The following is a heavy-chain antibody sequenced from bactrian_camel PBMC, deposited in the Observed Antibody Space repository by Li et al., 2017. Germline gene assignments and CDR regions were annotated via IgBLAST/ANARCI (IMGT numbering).Heavy chain of an antibody. Sequence: QVQLVESGGGSVQAGKSLRLSCVAPGYISRGYCMAWFRQAPGQEREGVASFGDDDSTTYADSVKGRFTISRDKDKNTMYLQMTNLKTEDTAVYYCAAEGGRCPAPPFNYWGQGTQVTVS. V-gene: IGHV3S53*01. D-gene: IGHD5*01. J-gene: IGHJ4*01. CDR3: AAEGGRCPAPPFNY. CDR1: GYISRGYC. CDR2: FGDDDST.